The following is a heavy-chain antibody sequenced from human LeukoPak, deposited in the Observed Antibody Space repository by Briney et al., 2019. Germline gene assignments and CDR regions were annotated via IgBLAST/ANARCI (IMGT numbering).Heavy chain of an antibody. D-gene: IGHD3-22*01. Sequence: PGGSLRLSCAASGFTFSSYGMHWLRPAPGKGLEWVAFIRYDGSNKYYADSVKGRFTIYGDNAKNTLYLQMNSLRAEDTAVYYCAKDLRDSSGYYFMHVWGKGPTVSISS. CDR1: GFTFSSYG. CDR2: IRYDGSNK. J-gene: IGHJ6*03. CDR3: AKDLRDSSGYYFMHV. V-gene: IGHV3-30*02.